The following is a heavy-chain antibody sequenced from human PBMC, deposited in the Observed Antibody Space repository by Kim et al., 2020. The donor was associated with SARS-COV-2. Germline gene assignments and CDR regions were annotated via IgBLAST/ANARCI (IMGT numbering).Heavy chain of an antibody. CDR1: GFTFSSHW. V-gene: IGHV3-74*01. D-gene: IGHD5-18*01. Sequence: GGSLRLSCAGAGFTFSSHWMHWVRQTPGKGLMWVSQITPDGSVIHYADSVEGRFTISRDNAKDTLYLQMDSLRVEDTAVYYCARDRGYGASDVLGQGTMV. J-gene: IGHJ3*01. CDR2: ITPDGSVI. CDR3: ARDRGYGASDV.